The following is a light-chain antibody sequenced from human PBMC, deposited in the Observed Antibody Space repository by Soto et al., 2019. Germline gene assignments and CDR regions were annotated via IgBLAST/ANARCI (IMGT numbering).Light chain of an antibody. CDR3: SSYADSISVL. CDR1: SSDVGAYNY. V-gene: IGLV2-8*01. Sequence: QSALTQPPSASGSPGQSVTISCTGTSSDVGAYNYVSWYQQHPGTAPKLMIYEVTKRPSGVPDRFSGSKSGNTASLTVSGLQAEDEADYYCSSYADSISVLFGGGTKLTVL. J-gene: IGLJ3*02. CDR2: EVT.